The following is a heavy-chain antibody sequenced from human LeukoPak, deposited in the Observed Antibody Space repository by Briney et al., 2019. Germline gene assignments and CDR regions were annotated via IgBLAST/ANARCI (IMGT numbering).Heavy chain of an antibody. D-gene: IGHD2-2*01. CDR2: ISAYNGNT. CDR1: GYTFTSYG. Sequence: ASVKVSCKASGYTFTSYGISWVRQAPGQGLEWMGWISAYNGNTNYAQKLQGRVTMTTDTSTSTAYMELRSLRSDDTAVYYCARWVPRYCSITSCSSFDYWGQGTLVTVSS. V-gene: IGHV1-18*01. CDR3: ARWVPRYCSITSCSSFDY. J-gene: IGHJ4*02.